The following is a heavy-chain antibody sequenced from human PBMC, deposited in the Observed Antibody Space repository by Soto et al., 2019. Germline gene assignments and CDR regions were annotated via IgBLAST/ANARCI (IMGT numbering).Heavy chain of an antibody. CDR3: ARXSTTRAPGSWDYYYMDV. V-gene: IGHV1-69*02. J-gene: IGHJ6*03. Sequence: QVQLVQSGAEVKKPGSSVKVSCKASGGTFSSYTISWVRQAPGQGLEWMGRIIPILGIANYAQKFQGRVTITADKATSTAYMELSSLRSEDTAVXYCARXSTTRAPGSWDYYYMDVWGKGTTVTVSS. D-gene: IGHD1-1*01. CDR1: GGTFSSYT. CDR2: IIPILGIA.